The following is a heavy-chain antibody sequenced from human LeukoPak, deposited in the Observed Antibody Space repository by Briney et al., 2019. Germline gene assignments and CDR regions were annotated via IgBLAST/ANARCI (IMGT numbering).Heavy chain of an antibody. Sequence: PGGSLRLSCAASGFTFSSYAMSWIRQPPGKGLEWIGSIYYSGSTYYNPSLKSRVTISVDTSKNQFSLKLSSVTAADTAVYYCARGANPGIAAAGLDYWGQGTLVTVSS. CDR1: GFTFSSYA. V-gene: IGHV4-39*07. CDR3: ARGANPGIAAAGLDY. CDR2: IYYSGST. D-gene: IGHD6-13*01. J-gene: IGHJ4*02.